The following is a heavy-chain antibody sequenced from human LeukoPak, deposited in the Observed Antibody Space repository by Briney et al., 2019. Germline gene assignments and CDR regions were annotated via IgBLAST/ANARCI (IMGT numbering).Heavy chain of an antibody. J-gene: IGHJ3*02. CDR2: IKSKTDGGTT. Sequence: GGSLRLSCAASGFTFSNAWMSWVRQAPGKGLEWVGRIKSKTDGGTTDYAAPVKGRFTISRDDSKNTLYLQMNSLKTEDTAVYYCTTDGGGGYYDFWSGRAWADVHAFDIWGQGTMVTVSS. CDR1: GFTFSNAW. D-gene: IGHD3-3*01. V-gene: IGHV3-15*01. CDR3: TTDGGGGYYDFWSGRAWADVHAFDI.